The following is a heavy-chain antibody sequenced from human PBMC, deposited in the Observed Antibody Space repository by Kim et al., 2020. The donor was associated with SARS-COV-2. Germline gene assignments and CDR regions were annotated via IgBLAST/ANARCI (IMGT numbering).Heavy chain of an antibody. D-gene: IGHD3-10*01. CDR3: ARHLLLWFGGDAFDI. CDR1: GFPPSTSGMC. CDR2: IDWDDDK. J-gene: IGHJ3*02. Sequence: SGPTLVNPTQTLTLTCTFSGFPPSTSGMCVSWIRQPPGKALEWLARIDWDDDKYYSTSLKTRLTISKDTSKNQVVLTMTNMDPVDTATYYCARHLLLWFGGDAFDIWGQGTMVTVSS. V-gene: IGHV2-70*11.